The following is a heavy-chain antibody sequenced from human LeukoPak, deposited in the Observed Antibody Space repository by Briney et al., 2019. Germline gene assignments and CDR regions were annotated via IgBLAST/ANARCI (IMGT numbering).Heavy chain of an antibody. CDR3: ARSVSSRFTSPRRPYYFDS. CDR2: ISSSGCYT. Sequence: GGSLRLSCAASGFILSTYVMSWVRQAPGKGLEWVSTISSSGCYTYFADSVKGRFTISRDNSKNTLYLQMNSLRAEDTAVYYCARSVSSRFTSPRRPYYFDSWGQGTLVTVSS. D-gene: IGHD2-2*01. CDR1: GFILSTYV. V-gene: IGHV3-23*01. J-gene: IGHJ4*02.